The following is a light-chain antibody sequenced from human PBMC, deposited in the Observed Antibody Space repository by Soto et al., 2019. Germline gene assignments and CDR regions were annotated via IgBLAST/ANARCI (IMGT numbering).Light chain of an antibody. J-gene: IGKJ1*01. CDR1: QSISSW. CDR2: KAS. Sequence: DIQMTQSPSTLSASIGDRVTITCRASQSISSWLAWYQQKPRKAPKLLIYKASNLESGVPSRFCGSGSGTEITLAISSLQPDDFATYYGQHYNIYSTFGQGTKVEIK. V-gene: IGKV1-5*03. CDR3: QHYNIYST.